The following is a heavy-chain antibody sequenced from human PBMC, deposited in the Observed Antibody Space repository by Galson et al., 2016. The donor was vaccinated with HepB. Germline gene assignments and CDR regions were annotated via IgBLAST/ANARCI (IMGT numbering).Heavy chain of an antibody. Sequence: SETLSLTCTVSDGSIGSDYRTWIRQPPGKGLEWIGHVSYNGNTNYNPSLKSRLTISLDPSNNQFSLNLSSVTTADTAVYCCARGPFRGTYGGADVWGQGTTVTVSS. J-gene: IGHJ6*02. CDR3: ARGPFRGTYGGADV. V-gene: IGHV4-59*01. D-gene: IGHD1-26*01. CDR1: DGSIGSDY. CDR2: VSYNGNT.